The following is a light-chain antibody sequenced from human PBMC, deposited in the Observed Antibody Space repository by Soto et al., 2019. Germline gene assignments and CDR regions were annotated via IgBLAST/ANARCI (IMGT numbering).Light chain of an antibody. CDR3: QQCNRYPIT. Sequence: DIQMTQSPSIMSASVGDRVTITCRASHNINRWLAWYQQKPGKAPKLLIYDASRLESGVPSRFGGSGSGTEFTLTISSLQPDDSATYYCQQCNRYPITFGQGTRLETK. CDR1: HNINRW. CDR2: DAS. J-gene: IGKJ5*01. V-gene: IGKV1-5*01.